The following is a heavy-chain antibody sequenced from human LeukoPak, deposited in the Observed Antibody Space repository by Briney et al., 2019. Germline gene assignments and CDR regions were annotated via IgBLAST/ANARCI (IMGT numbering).Heavy chain of an antibody. CDR1: GYSISSGYY. CDR2: MYLGGST. J-gene: IGHJ4*02. Sequence: SETLSLTCTVSGYSISSGYYWGWIRQPPGKGLEWIGSMYLGGSTYYNPSLKSRVTISLDTSKNQFSLKLSSVTAADTAVYYCARDGAGYCSSTSCRAGVDYWGQGTLVTVSS. D-gene: IGHD2-2*01. CDR3: ARDGAGYCSSTSCRAGVDY. V-gene: IGHV4-38-2*02.